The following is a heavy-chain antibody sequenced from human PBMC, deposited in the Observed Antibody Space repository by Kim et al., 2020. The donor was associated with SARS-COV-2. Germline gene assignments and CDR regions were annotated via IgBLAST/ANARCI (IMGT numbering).Heavy chain of an antibody. CDR1: GYTFTSYA. CDR3: ARDGFSTTVTTSLPFDY. Sequence: ASVKVSCKASGYTFTSYAMNWVRQAPGQGLEWMGWINTNTGNPTYAQGFTGRFVFSLDTSVSTAYLQISSLKAEDTAVYYCARDGFSTTVTTSLPFDYWGQGTLVTVSS. V-gene: IGHV7-4-1*02. CDR2: INTNTGNP. D-gene: IGHD4-17*01. J-gene: IGHJ4*02.